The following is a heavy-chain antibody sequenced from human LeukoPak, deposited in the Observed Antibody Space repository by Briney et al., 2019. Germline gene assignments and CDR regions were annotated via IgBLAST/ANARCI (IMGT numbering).Heavy chain of an antibody. D-gene: IGHD5-18*01. J-gene: IGHJ4*02. V-gene: IGHV3-74*01. Sequence: AGGSLRLSCAASGFTFSSYWMHWVRQAPGKGLVWVSRINSDGSSTSYADSVKGRFTISRDNAKNTLYLQVNSLRAEDTAVYYCARGTGYSYGPLGYWGQGTLVTVSS. CDR1: GFTFSSYW. CDR2: INSDGSST. CDR3: ARGTGYSYGPLGY.